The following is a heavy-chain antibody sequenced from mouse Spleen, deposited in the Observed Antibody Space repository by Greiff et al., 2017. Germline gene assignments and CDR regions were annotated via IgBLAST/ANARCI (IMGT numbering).Heavy chain of an antibody. CDR2: IDPSDSET. D-gene: IGHD2-5*01. V-gene: IGHV1-52*01. J-gene: IGHJ2*01. Sequence: QVQLQQPGAELVRPGSSVKLSCKASGYTFTSYWMHWVKQRPIQGLEWIGNIDPSDSETHYNQKFKDKATLTVDKSSSTAYMQLSSLTSEDSAVYCCARAGYSNYFDYWGQGTTLTVSS. CDR3: ARAGYSNYFDY. CDR1: GYTFTSYW.